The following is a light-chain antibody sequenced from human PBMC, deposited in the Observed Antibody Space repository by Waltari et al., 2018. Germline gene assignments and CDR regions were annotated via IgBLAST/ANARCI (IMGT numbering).Light chain of an antibody. CDR3: SSYAGNDLVI. Sequence: QSALTQPASVSGSPGQSITISCTGTNSDVGSYNYFPWYQQHPGKAPKLMIYEVTNRPSGLSNRFSGSKSGNTASLTITELQAEDEADYYCSSYAGNDLVIFGGGTKLTVL. V-gene: IGLV2-14*01. J-gene: IGLJ2*01. CDR2: EVT. CDR1: NSDVGSYNY.